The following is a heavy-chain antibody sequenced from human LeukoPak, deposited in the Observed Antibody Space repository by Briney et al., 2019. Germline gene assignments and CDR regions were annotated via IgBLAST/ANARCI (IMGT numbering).Heavy chain of an antibody. V-gene: IGHV4-59*01. CDR2: IYYSGGT. CDR3: ARVKPYYYDSSGYQGKYYFDY. D-gene: IGHD3-22*01. J-gene: IGHJ4*02. Sequence: SETLSLTCTVSGGSISSYYWSWLRQPPGKGLEWVGYIYYSGGTNYNPSLKSRVTISVDTSKNQFSLKLSSVTAADTAVYYCARVKPYYYDSSGYQGKYYFDYWGQGTLVTVSS. CDR1: GGSISSYY.